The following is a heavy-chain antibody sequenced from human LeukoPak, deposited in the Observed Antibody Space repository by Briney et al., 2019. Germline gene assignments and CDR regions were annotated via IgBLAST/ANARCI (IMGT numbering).Heavy chain of an antibody. D-gene: IGHD2-21*02. J-gene: IGHJ1*01. Sequence: SETLSLTYTVSGGSIGSTSYYWGWLRQPPGKGLEWIGSVYYSGTTYYNPFLHSRVTISVDTSKNQIALRLSSVTAADTAVYYCARHAVVTGNFQHWGQGTLVTVSS. CDR2: VYYSGTT. CDR3: ARHAVVTGNFQH. V-gene: IGHV4-39*01. CDR1: GGSIGSTSYY.